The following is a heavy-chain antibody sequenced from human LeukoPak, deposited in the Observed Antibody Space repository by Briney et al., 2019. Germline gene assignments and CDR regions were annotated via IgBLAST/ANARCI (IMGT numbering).Heavy chain of an antibody. CDR1: GFTFSSYA. D-gene: IGHD2-15*01. CDR2: ISGSGGST. J-gene: IGHJ4*02. V-gene: IGHV3-23*01. CDR3: AKSGYCSGGSCLIFGY. Sequence: GGSLRLSCAASGFTFSSYAMSWVRQAPGKGLEWVSAISGSGGSTYYADSVKGRFTISRDNSKNTLYLQMNSLRAEDTAVYYCAKSGYCSGGSCLIFGYWGQGTLVTVSS.